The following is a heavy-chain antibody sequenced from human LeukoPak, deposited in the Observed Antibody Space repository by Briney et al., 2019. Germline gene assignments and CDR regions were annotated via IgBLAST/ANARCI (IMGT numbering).Heavy chain of an antibody. CDR2: IYYSGST. D-gene: IGHD2-15*01. CDR1: GGSISSYY. J-gene: IGHJ6*02. Sequence: SETPSLTCTVSGGSISSYYWSWIRQPPGKGLEWIGYIYYSGSTNYNPSLKSRVTISVDTSKNQFSLKLSSVTAADTAVYYCARGSRVVADYYGMDVWGQGTTVIVSS. CDR3: ARGSRVVADYYGMDV. V-gene: IGHV4-59*01.